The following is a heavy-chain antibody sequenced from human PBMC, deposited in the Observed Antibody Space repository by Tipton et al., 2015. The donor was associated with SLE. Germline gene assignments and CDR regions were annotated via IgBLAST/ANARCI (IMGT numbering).Heavy chain of an antibody. Sequence: TLSLTCSVSGAAISAYYWSWIRQLPGKGLEWIGYIYYSGNTYYNPSLGSRLTISVDTSKDQFSLRLTSVTAADTAVYHCARATDWNLSPDVWGKGTTVTVSS. CDR3: ARATDWNLSPDV. V-gene: IGHV4-31*03. J-gene: IGHJ6*04. CDR1: GAAISAYY. CDR2: IYYSGNT. D-gene: IGHD1-1*01.